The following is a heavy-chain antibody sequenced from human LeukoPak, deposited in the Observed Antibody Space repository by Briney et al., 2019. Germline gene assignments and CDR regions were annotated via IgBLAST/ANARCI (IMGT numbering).Heavy chain of an antibody. CDR3: ATRYYGSGSYYASDAYYYYGMDV. Sequence: GASVKVSCKASGYTFTSYYMHWVRQAPGQGLEWMGIINPSGGSTSYAQKFQGRVTMTEDTSTDTAYMELSSLKSEDTAVYYCATRYYGSGSYYASDAYYYYGMDVWGQGTTVTVSS. J-gene: IGHJ6*02. CDR1: GYTFTSYY. D-gene: IGHD3-10*01. CDR2: INPSGGST. V-gene: IGHV1-46*01.